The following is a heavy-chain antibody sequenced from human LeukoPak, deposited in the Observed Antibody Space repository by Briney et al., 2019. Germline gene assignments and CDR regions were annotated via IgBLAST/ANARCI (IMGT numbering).Heavy chain of an antibody. Sequence: SETLSLTCTVSGGSISSSSYYWGWIRQPPGKGLEWIGSIYYSGSTYYNPSLKSRVTISVDTSKNQFSLKLSSVTAADTAVYYCARDVPMYSGSHLYYYMDVWGKGTTVTVSS. V-gene: IGHV4-39*07. CDR3: ARDVPMYSGSHLYYYMDV. CDR1: GGSISSSSYY. CDR2: IYYSGST. D-gene: IGHD1-26*01. J-gene: IGHJ6*03.